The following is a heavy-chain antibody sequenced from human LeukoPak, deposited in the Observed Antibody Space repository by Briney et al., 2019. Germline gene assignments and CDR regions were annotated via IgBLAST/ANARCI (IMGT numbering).Heavy chain of an antibody. Sequence: SETLSLTCTVSGCSISSSSYYWVRIRQPPGKGLGWIASIYYSGTTYYNPSLKSRDTISADTSKNQFSLKLSSVTAADTAVYYCTSRGWIVGLVDYWGQGTLVTVSS. J-gene: IGHJ4*02. CDR1: GCSISSSSYY. CDR3: TSRGWIVGLVDY. D-gene: IGHD3-22*01. CDR2: IYYSGTT. V-gene: IGHV4-39*01.